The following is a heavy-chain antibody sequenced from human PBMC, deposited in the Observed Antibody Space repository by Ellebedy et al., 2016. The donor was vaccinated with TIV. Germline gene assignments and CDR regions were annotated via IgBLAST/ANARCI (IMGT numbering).Heavy chain of an antibody. CDR2: VSPTGSKT. J-gene: IGHJ4*02. D-gene: IGHD3-22*01. CDR3: AKGRGGGSDSSAPRYYFDS. Sequence: GESLKISCAASGFTFIAYAMTWVRQAPGKGLEWVSTVSPTGSKTYHADSVEGRFFISRDNSKKTLDLQMNSLRAEDTAIYYCAKGRGGGSDSSAPRYYFDSWGLGTLVTVSS. V-gene: IGHV3-23*01. CDR1: GFTFIAYA.